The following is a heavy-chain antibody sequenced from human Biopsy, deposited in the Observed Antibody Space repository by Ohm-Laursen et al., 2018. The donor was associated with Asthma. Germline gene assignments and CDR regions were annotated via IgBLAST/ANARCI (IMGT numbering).Heavy chain of an antibody. CDR3: ARVKDGYNFDY. V-gene: IGHV4-30-2*01. CDR2: IYHSGST. Sequence: TLSLTCVVSGGPISSGGYSWSWIRQPPGKGLEWIGYIYHSGSTYYNPSLKSRVTISVDRSKNQFSLKLSSVTAADTAVYYCARVKDGYNFDYWGQGTLVTVSS. J-gene: IGHJ4*02. CDR1: GGPISSGGYS. D-gene: IGHD5-24*01.